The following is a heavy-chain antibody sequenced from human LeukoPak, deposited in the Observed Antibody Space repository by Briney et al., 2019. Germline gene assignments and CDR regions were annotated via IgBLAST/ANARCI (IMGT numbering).Heavy chain of an antibody. D-gene: IGHD2-2*02. V-gene: IGHV3-7*01. CDR1: GFTFSSYW. J-gene: IGHJ3*02. CDR2: IKQGGSEK. Sequence: PGGSLRLSCAASGFTFSSYWMDWVRQAPGKGLEWVANIKQGGSEKYYVNTVKGRFTISRDNAQNSLYLQMNSLRGEDTAVYYCARVRGGYCSGTSCYNAFDIWGQGTMVTVSS. CDR3: ARVRGGYCSGTSCYNAFDI.